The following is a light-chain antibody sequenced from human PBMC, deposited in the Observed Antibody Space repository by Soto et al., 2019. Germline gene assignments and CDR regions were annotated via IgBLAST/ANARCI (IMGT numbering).Light chain of an antibody. Sequence: QLVLTQPPSVSEAPRQRVTISCSGGTSNIGNNAVNWYQQLPGKAPKLLIYYDDLLPSGVSDRFSGSKSGTSASLAISGLQSEDEAEYFCAAWDDSLNGVVFGGGTKLTVL. J-gene: IGLJ2*01. CDR1: TSNIGNNA. V-gene: IGLV1-36*01. CDR2: YDD. CDR3: AAWDDSLNGVV.